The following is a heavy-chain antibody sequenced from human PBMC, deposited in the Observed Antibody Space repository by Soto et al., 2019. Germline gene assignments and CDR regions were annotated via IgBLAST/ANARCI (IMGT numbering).Heavy chain of an antibody. CDR2: IYYRGRT. D-gene: IGHD1-26*01. J-gene: IGHJ4*02. Sequence: SETLSLTCTVSGGSISSYYWSWIRQPPGKGLERIGYIYYRGRTNYNPSLKRRVTISVDTSKNQNSLKMRSETAADTAVYYCARRYGGNLDYWGQGTLVTVSS. V-gene: IGHV4-59*08. CDR1: GGSISSYY. CDR3: ARRYGGNLDY.